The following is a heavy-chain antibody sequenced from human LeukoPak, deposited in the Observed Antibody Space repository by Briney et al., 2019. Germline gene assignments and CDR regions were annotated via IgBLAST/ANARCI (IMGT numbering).Heavy chain of an antibody. CDR2: IKGDGSHT. CDR3: VRDWDHFDFDS. V-gene: IGHV3-74*01. D-gene: IGHD1-26*01. CDR1: GVTLGSYW. Sequence: GGSLRLSCAASGVTLGSYWMHWIRQAPGKGLVWISRIKGDGSHTIYADSVESRFTISRDNAKNTLFLQMESLRVEDTAVYYCVRDWDHFDFDSWGQGTLVTVAS. J-gene: IGHJ5*01.